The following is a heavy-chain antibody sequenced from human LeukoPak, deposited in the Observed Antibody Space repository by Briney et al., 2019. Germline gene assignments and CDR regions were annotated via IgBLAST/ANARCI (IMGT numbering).Heavy chain of an antibody. Sequence: SETLSLTCTVSGGSISSYYWSWIRQPPGKGLEWIGYIYYSGSTNYNPSLRSRVTISVDTSKNQFSLKLSSVTAADTAVYYCARGSDFWSGYDYYYYYMDVWGKETTVTVSS. CDR1: GGSISSYY. V-gene: IGHV4-59*01. CDR3: ARGSDFWSGYDYYYYYMDV. J-gene: IGHJ6*03. D-gene: IGHD3-3*01. CDR2: IYYSGST.